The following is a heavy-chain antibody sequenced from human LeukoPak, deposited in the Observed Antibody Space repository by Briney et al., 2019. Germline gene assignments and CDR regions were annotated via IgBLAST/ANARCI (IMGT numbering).Heavy chain of an antibody. CDR3: ASTYYYDSSGYHHDAFDI. CDR1: GGSISSSSYY. V-gene: IGHV4-61*05. Sequence: PSETLSLTCTVSGGSISSSSYYWGWIRQPPGKGLEWIGRIYTSGSTNYNPSLKSRVTMSVDTSKNQFSLKLSSVTAADTAVYYCASTYYYDSSGYHHDAFDIWGQGTMVTVSS. D-gene: IGHD3-22*01. J-gene: IGHJ3*02. CDR2: IYTSGST.